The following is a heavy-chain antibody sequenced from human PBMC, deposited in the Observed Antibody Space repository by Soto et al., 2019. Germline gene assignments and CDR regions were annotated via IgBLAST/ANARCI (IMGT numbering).Heavy chain of an antibody. J-gene: IGHJ4*02. V-gene: IGHV3-21*06. Sequence: PGRSLRVSRGAVGCTCGKYRSSWVRQDHRKGLEWVSYLSSSSSSKFYADSVKDRFTISRHTGKILLYLQMNSLRAEDPAVYYCATDPFDCGDVCSSNYWGQGTRVTVSS. CDR1: GCTCGKYR. CDR3: ATDPFDCGDVCSSNY. CDR2: LSSSSSSK. D-gene: IGHD2-21*02.